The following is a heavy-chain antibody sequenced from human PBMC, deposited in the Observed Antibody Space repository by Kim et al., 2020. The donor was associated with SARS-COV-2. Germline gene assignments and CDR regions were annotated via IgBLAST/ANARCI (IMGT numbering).Heavy chain of an antibody. D-gene: IGHD3-9*01. V-gene: IGHV1-58*01. CDR1: GFTFTSSA. CDR2: IVVGSGNT. CDR3: AAVGPDILTGYSFDY. J-gene: IGHJ4*02. Sequence: SVKVSCKASGFTFTSSAVQWVRQARGQRLEWIGWIVVGSGNTNYAQKFQERVTITRDMSTSTAYMELSSLRSEDTAVYYCAAVGPDILTGYSFDYWGQGTLVTVSS.